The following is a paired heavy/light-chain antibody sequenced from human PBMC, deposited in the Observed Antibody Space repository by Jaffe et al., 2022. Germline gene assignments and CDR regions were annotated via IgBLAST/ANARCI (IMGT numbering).Heavy chain of an antibody. D-gene: IGHD6-13*01. CDR1: GFPFSSYW. CDR2: IDGDGSST. V-gene: IGHV3-74*01. J-gene: IGHJ3*02. CDR3: ARVIAATGTPRRAFDI. Sequence: EVQLVESGGGLVQPGGSLRLSCAASGFPFSSYWMHWVRQAPGKGLVWVSRIDGDGSSTSYADSVKGRFTISRDNAKNTLNLQMNSLRAEDTAVYYCARVIAATGTPRRAFDIWGQGTLVTVSS.
Light chain of an antibody. Sequence: DIVMTQSPDSLAVSLGERATINCKSSQSVLYSSNNKNYLAWYQQKPGQPPKLLIYWASTRESGVPDRFSGSGSGTDFTLTISSLQAEDVAVYYCQQYYSTPPATFGQGTKVEIK. V-gene: IGKV4-1*01. CDR3: QQYYSTPPAT. J-gene: IGKJ1*01. CDR1: QSVLYSSNNKNY. CDR2: WAS.